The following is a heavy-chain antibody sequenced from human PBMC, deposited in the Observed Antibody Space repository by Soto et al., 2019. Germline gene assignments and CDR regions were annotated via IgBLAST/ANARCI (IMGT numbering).Heavy chain of an antibody. CDR1: GFTFSTFS. J-gene: IGHJ4*02. Sequence: EVQLVESGGGSVQPGGSLRLSCAASGFTFSTFSMNWVRQAPGRGLEWISYISGGGRPISYADSVKGRFTISRDNAKNSLYLQMDSLKDEETAVYYCARDLGWAFDSWGQGTLVTVSS. CDR2: ISGGGRPI. V-gene: IGHV3-48*02. D-gene: IGHD6-19*01. CDR3: ARDLGWAFDS.